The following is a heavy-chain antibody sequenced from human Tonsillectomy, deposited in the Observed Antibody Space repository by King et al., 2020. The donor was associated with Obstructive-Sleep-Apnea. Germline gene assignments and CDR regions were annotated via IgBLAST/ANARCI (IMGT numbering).Heavy chain of an antibody. J-gene: IGHJ4*02. Sequence: VQLVQSGAEVKKPGASVKVSCKVSGHTLTESSMHWVRQAPGKGLEWMGGFDPEDGERIYAQKFQGRVTMTEDTSTDTAYLELSRLRPEDTAVYYCARDSEIIVVAKLDYWGQGTLVTASS. CDR1: GHTLTESS. CDR2: FDPEDGER. D-gene: IGHD3-22*01. V-gene: IGHV1-24*01. CDR3: ARDSEIIVVAKLDY.